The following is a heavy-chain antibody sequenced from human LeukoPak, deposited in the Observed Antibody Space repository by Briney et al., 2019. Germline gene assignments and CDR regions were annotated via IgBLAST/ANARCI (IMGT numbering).Heavy chain of an antibody. Sequence: ASVKVSCKASGYTFTGYYMHXVRQAPGXXXXWMGIINPSGGSTSYAQKFQGRVTMTRDTSTSTVYMELSSLRSEDTAVYYCARDSRTGTIGYWGQGTLVTVSS. D-gene: IGHD1-7*01. J-gene: IGHJ4*02. CDR1: GYTFTGYY. CDR2: INPSGGST. CDR3: ARDSRTGTIGY. V-gene: IGHV1-46*01.